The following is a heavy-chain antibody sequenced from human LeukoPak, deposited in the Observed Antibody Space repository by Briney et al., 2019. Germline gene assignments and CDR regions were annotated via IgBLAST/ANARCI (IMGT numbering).Heavy chain of an antibody. Sequence: GGSLRLSCAASGFTFSSYEMNWVRQAPGKGLEWVSYISSSGSTIYYADSVKGRFTISRDNAKNSRYLQMNSLRAEDTAVYYCARDCSGGSCYVGYYYYMDVWGKGTTVTVSS. CDR3: ARDCSGGSCYVGYYYYMDV. CDR1: GFTFSSYE. V-gene: IGHV3-48*03. CDR2: ISSSGSTI. J-gene: IGHJ6*03. D-gene: IGHD2-15*01.